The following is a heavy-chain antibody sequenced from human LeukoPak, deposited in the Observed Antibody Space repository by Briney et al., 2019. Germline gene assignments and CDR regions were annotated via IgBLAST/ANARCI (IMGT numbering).Heavy chain of an antibody. V-gene: IGHV4-59*01. D-gene: IGHD6-19*01. CDR3: ARFDSSGADAFDI. J-gene: IGHJ3*02. Sequence: PSETLSLTCTVAGGSTSSYYWSWIRQPPGKGLEWIGYIYYSGSTNYNPSLKSRVTISVDTSKNQFSLKLSSVTAADTAVYYCARFDSSGADAFDIWGQGTMVTVSS. CDR2: IYYSGST. CDR1: GGSTSSYY.